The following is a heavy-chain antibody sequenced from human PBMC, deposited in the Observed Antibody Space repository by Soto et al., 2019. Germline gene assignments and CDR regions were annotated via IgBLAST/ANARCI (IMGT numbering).Heavy chain of an antibody. CDR3: ATSFWFGTQPEI. CDR1: GGSFSENY. CDR2: ISPSGTT. D-gene: IGHD3-10*01. J-gene: IGHJ1*01. Sequence: QVHLEQWGAGLLKPSETLSLSCGVSGGSFSENYWTWFRQPPGKGLEWIGEISPSGTTKYVPSIKSRVIISTDTTKNKFSLTVTSVTAADTAVYFCATSFWFGTQPEIWGQGTLVTVSS. V-gene: IGHV4-34*01.